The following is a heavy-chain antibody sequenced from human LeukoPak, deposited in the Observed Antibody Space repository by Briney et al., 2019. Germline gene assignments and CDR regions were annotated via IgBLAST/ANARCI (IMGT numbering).Heavy chain of an antibody. V-gene: IGHV3-11*04. J-gene: IGHJ4*02. Sequence: SGGSLRLSCAASGFTFRDYYMSWIRQAPGKGPEWVSYISSSGTTTYYVDSVKGRFTISRDNAMNSLYLQMNSLRAEDTAVYYCARDLYTLIRGYSYAYYFDYWGQGTLVTVSS. CDR1: GFTFRDYY. CDR3: ARDLYTLIRGYSYAYYFDY. CDR2: ISSSGTTT. D-gene: IGHD5-18*01.